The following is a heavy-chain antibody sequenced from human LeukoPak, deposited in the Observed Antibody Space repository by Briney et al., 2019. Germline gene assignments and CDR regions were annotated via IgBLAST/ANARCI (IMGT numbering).Heavy chain of an antibody. D-gene: IGHD3-22*01. J-gene: IGHJ4*02. CDR2: TRNKANSYTT. CDR1: GFTFSSYA. Sequence: GRSLRLSCAASGFTFSSYAMHWVRQAPGKGLEWVGRTRNKANSYTTEYAASVKGRFTISRDDSKNSLYLQMNSLRTEDTAVYYCARRRYDSSGYNWDYWGQGTLVTVSS. CDR3: ARRRYDSSGYNWDY. V-gene: IGHV3-72*01.